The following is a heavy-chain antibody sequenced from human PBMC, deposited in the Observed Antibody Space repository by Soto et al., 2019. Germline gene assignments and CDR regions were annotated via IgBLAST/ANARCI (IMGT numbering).Heavy chain of an antibody. D-gene: IGHD3-22*01. CDR1: GFTFSSYG. Sequence: PGGSLRLSCAASGFTFSSYGMSWVRQAPGKGLEWVSAISGSGGSTYYADSVKGRFTISRDNSKNTLYLQMNSLRAEDTAVYYCAKDYYDSSGYYPAPFDYWGQGTLVTVSS. CDR2: ISGSGGST. CDR3: AKDYYDSSGYYPAPFDY. J-gene: IGHJ4*02. V-gene: IGHV3-23*01.